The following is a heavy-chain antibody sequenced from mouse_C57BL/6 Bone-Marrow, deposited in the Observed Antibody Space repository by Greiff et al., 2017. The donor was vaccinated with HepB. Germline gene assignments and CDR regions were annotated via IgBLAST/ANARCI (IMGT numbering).Heavy chain of an antibody. CDR3: ARGGLRLGY. Sequence: VKLQESGAELVRPGTSVKVSCKASGYAFTNYLIEWVKQRPGQGLEWIGVINPGSGGTNYNEKFKGKATLTADKSSSTAYMQLSSLTSEDSAVYFCARGGLRLGYWGQGTTLTVSS. J-gene: IGHJ2*01. D-gene: IGHD1-2*01. CDR2: INPGSGGT. CDR1: GYAFTNYL. V-gene: IGHV1-54*01.